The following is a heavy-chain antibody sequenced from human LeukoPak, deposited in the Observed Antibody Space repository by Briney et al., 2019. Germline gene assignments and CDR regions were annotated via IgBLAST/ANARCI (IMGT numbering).Heavy chain of an antibody. V-gene: IGHV3-30*02. J-gene: IGHJ4*02. CDR2: IRNDGSNK. CDR1: GFTFSSYW. D-gene: IGHD2-21*02. CDR3: AKPGGASSTAY. Sequence: PGGSLRLSCAASGFTFSSYWMSWVRQAPGKGLEWVAFIRNDGSNKYYADSVKGRFTISRDNTKNTLYLQMNSLRAEDTAVYYCAKPGGASSTAYWGQGTLVTVSS.